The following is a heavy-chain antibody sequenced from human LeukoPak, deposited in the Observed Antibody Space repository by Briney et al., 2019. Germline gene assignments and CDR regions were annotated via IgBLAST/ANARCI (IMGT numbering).Heavy chain of an antibody. CDR1: GGSFSGYY. Sequence: PSETLSLTCAVYGGSFSGYYWSWIRQPPGKGLEWIGSIYYSGSTYYNPSLKSRVTISVDTSKNQFSLKLSSVTAADTAVYYCARGATYSGSYNYWGQGTLVTVSS. CDR3: ARGATYSGSYNY. CDR2: IYYSGST. D-gene: IGHD1-26*01. J-gene: IGHJ4*02. V-gene: IGHV4-34*01.